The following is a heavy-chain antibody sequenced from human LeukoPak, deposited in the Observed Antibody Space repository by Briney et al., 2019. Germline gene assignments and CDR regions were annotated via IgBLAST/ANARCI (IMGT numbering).Heavy chain of an antibody. CDR1: GGSISSSSYY. V-gene: IGHV4-39*07. CDR2: IYYSGST. D-gene: IGHD3-22*01. Sequence: SETLSLTCTVSGGSISSSSYYWGWIRQPPGKGLEWIGSIYYSGSTYYNPSLKSRVPISVDRSKNQFSLNLKSVSAADTAVYYCARVPRDYNDPNGYPFDSWGQGTLVTVSS. J-gene: IGHJ4*02. CDR3: ARVPRDYNDPNGYPFDS.